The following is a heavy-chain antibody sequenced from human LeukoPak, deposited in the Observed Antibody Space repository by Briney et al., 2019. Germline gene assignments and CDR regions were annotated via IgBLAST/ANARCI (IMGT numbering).Heavy chain of an antibody. CDR1: GFTFADYG. D-gene: IGHD3-3*01. J-gene: IGHJ6*03. Sequence: GGSLRLSCAASGFTFADYGMSWVRQAPGKGLEWVSGINWNGGSIGYTDSVKGRFTISRDNAKNSLYLQMNSLRAEDTALYYCAREKTIFGVVTPDYMDVWGKGTTVTVSS. V-gene: IGHV3-20*04. CDR2: INWNGGSI. CDR3: AREKTIFGVVTPDYMDV.